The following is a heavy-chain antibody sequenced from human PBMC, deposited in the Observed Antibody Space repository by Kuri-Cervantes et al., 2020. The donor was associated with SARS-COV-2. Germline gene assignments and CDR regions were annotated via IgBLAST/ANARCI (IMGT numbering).Heavy chain of an antibody. Sequence: ASVKVSCKASGYTFTGYYMHWVRQAPGQGLEWMGWINAGNGNTKYSQKFQGRVTITRDTSASTAYMELSSLRSEDTAVYYCARGGYSSSSGAIDYWGQGTTVTVSS. D-gene: IGHD6-6*01. V-gene: IGHV1-3*01. CDR2: INAGNGNT. CDR1: GYTFTGYY. J-gene: IGHJ4*03. CDR3: ARGGYSSSSGAIDY.